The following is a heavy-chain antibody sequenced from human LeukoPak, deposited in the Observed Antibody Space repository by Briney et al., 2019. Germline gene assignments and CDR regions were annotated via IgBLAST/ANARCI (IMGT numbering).Heavy chain of an antibody. D-gene: IGHD2-2*01. Sequence: GGSLRLSCAASGFTFSSYGMHWVRQAPGKGLEWVAFIRYDGSNKYYADSVKGRFTISRDNSKNTLYLQMNSLRAEDTAVYYCAKDIVVVPAAHPTDYWGQGTLVTVSS. J-gene: IGHJ4*02. V-gene: IGHV3-30*02. CDR1: GFTFSSYG. CDR3: AKDIVVVPAAHPTDY. CDR2: IRYDGSNK.